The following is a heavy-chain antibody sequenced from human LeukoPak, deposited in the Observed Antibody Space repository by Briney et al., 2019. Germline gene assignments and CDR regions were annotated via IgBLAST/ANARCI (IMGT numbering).Heavy chain of an antibody. CDR2: INHSGST. CDR3: ARLESSYDILTGYPIPYFDY. J-gene: IGHJ4*02. D-gene: IGHD3-9*01. Sequence: SETLSLTCAVYGGSFSGYYWSWIRQPPGKGLEWIGEINHSGSTYYNPSLKSRVTISVDTSKNQFSLKLSSVTAADTAVYYCARLESSYDILTGYPIPYFDYWGQGTLVTVSS. CDR1: GGSFSGYY. V-gene: IGHV4-34*01.